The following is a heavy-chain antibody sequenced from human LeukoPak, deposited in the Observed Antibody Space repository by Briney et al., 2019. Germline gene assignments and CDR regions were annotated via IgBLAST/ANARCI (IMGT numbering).Heavy chain of an antibody. Sequence: PGGSLRLSCAASGFTFSSYWMHWVRQAPGKGLVWVSRINNDGGTTTYADSVKGRFTISRDNAKNTLYLQMSSLRAEDTAVYYCARVASGSWNWFDPWGQGTLVTVSS. CDR3: ARVASGSWNWFDP. CDR1: GFTFSSYW. D-gene: IGHD1-26*01. CDR2: INNDGGTT. J-gene: IGHJ5*02. V-gene: IGHV3-74*01.